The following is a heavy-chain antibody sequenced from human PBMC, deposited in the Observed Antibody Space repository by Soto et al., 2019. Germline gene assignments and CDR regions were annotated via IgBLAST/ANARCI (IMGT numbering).Heavy chain of an antibody. J-gene: IGHJ4*02. V-gene: IGHV3-15*01. CDR3: KTTSWGNDFDY. Sequence: GGSLRLSCAASGFTFSNAWMSWVRQAPGKGLEWVGRIKSKTDGGTTDYAAPVKGRFTISRDDSKNTLYLQMNSLKTEDTAVYYCKTTSWGNDFDYWGQGTLVTVYS. D-gene: IGHD6-13*01. CDR1: GFTFSNAW. CDR2: IKSKTDGGTT.